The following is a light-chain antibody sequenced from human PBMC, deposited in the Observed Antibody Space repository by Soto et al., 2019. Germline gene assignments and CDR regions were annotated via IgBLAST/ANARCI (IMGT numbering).Light chain of an antibody. V-gene: IGLV1-40*01. CDR1: RSNIGAGYD. CDR2: GNS. CDR3: QSYDSSLSGYVV. Sequence: QSVLTQPPSVSGAPGQRVTISCTGSRSNIGAGYDVHWYHQLPGTAPKLLIYGNSNRPSGVPDRFSGSKSGTSASLAITGLQAEDEADYYCQSYDSSLSGYVVVGGGTKLTVL. J-gene: IGLJ2*01.